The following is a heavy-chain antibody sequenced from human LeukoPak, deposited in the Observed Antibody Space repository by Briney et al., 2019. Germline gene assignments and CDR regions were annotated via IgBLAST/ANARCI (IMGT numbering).Heavy chain of an antibody. CDR1: GGTFSSYA. CDR2: IIPIFGTA. J-gene: IGHJ6*04. CDR3: ARGEAYYYGSGSTYYYYYGMDV. D-gene: IGHD3-10*01. Sequence: SVKVSCKASGGTFSSYAISWVRQAPGQGLEWMGGIIPIFGTANYAQKFQGRVTITADESTSTAYMELSSLRSEDTAVYYCARGEAYYYGSGSTYYYYYGMDVWGKGTTVTVSS. V-gene: IGHV1-69*01.